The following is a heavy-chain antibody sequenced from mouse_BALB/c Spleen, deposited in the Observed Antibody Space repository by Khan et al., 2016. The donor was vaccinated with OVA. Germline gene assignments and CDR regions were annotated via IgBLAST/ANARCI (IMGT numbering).Heavy chain of an antibody. D-gene: IGHD1-1*01. CDR2: IFPGNGNI. J-gene: IGHJ4*01. V-gene: IGHV1S56*01. Sequence: QVQLQQSGAELVNPGASVKLSCKASGYTFTSYDINWVRQRPEQGLEWIGWIFPGNGNIKNNEKFKGKATLTTEKSSRTAYMQLSRLTSEDSAVYFCSRGRYYGSNPLMDYWGQGTSVTVSS. CDR1: GYTFTSYD. CDR3: SRGRYYGSNPLMDY.